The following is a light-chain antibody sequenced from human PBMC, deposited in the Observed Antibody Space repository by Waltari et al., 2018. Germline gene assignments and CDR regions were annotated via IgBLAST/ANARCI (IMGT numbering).Light chain of an antibody. CDR2: GAS. J-gene: IGKJ1*01. CDR3: QQYNNLPLWT. V-gene: IGKV3-15*01. Sequence: EIVMTQSPATLSVSPGERATLSCRASQSVSINLAWYQHKPGQAPSLLIYGASTRATDIPARFSGSGSGTEFTLTISSLQSEDCAVYYCQQYNNLPLWTFGQGTKVGIK. CDR1: QSVSIN.